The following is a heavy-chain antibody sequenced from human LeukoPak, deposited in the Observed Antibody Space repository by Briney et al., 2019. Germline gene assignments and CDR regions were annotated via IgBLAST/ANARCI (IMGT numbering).Heavy chain of an antibody. D-gene: IGHD3-10*01. V-gene: IGHV3-74*01. Sequence: GGSLRLSCAASGFTFSSYWMHWVRQAPGKGLVWVSRINSDGSSTSYADSVKGRFTISRDNAKNTLYLQMNSLRAEDTAVYYCARWFQAHDAFDIWGQGTMVTVSS. CDR1: GFTFSSYW. CDR2: INSDGSST. J-gene: IGHJ3*02. CDR3: ARWFQAHDAFDI.